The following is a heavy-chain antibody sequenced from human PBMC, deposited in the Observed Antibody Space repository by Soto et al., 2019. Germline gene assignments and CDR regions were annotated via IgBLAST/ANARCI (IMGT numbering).Heavy chain of an antibody. CDR2: INAGNANT. V-gene: IGHV1-3*01. J-gene: IGHJ5*02. CDR1: GYTFTSYA. D-gene: IGHD6-25*01. Sequence: QVQLVQSGAEVKKPGASVILSCKASGYTFTSYAMHWLRQAPGQRLEWMGWINAGNANTKYSQKFQGRVTITRDTSATTAYMELSSLRSEDTAVYYCARGISGFDPWGKGTLVTVSS. CDR3: ARGISGFDP.